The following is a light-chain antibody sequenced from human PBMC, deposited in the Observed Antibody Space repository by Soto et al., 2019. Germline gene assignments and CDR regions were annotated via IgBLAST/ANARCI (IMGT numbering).Light chain of an antibody. J-gene: IGLJ3*02. Sequence: NFMLTQPHSVSESPGKTVTISCTRSSGSIDSNYVQWYQQRPGSAPTTVIYEDNQRPSGVPDRFSGSIDSSSNSASLTISGLKPEDEADYYCQSYDSSNRVFGGGTTVTVL. CDR1: SGSIDSNY. CDR3: QSYDSSNRV. V-gene: IGLV6-57*03. CDR2: EDN.